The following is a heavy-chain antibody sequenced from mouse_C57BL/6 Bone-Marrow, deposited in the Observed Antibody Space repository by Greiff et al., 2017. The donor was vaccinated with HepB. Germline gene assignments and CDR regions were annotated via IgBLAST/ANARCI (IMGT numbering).Heavy chain of an antibody. Sequence: LQQPGAELVMPGASVKLSCKASGYTFTSYWMHWVKQRPGQGLEWIGEIDPSDSYTNYNQKFKGKSTLTVDKSSSTAYMQLSSLTSEDSAVYYCARGIYYGSSYGFDYWGQGTTLTVSS. CDR2: IDPSDSYT. CDR1: GYTFTSYW. J-gene: IGHJ2*01. V-gene: IGHV1-69*01. D-gene: IGHD1-1*01. CDR3: ARGIYYGSSYGFDY.